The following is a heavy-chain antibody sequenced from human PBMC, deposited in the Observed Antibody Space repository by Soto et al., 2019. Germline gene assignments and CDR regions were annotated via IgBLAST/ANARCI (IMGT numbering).Heavy chain of an antibody. Sequence: GESLKISCKGSGYSFTSYWISRVRQMPEKGLEWMAISHPGDSDTRYSPTFQGQATISADKSISSAYLQWSSLKASDTAMYYCARQYSSSYDIECRGQGALVTVAS. CDR3: ARQYSSSYDIEC. J-gene: IGHJ4*02. V-gene: IGHV5-51*01. D-gene: IGHD6-13*01. CDR2: SHPGDSDT. CDR1: GYSFTSYW.